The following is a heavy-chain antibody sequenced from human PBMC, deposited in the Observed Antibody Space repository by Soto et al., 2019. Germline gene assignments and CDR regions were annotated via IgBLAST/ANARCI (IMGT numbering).Heavy chain of an antibody. Sequence: EVQLVESGGGLVKPGGSLRLSCAASGFTFSSFSMNWVRQAPGKGLEWVSSISSPGTYIYYADSVKGRFTISRDNAKNSLYLQMNSLRAEDTAVYYCASSNWMDWFDPWGQGTLVTVSS. CDR1: GFTFSSFS. CDR3: ASSNWMDWFDP. V-gene: IGHV3-21*01. D-gene: IGHD1-1*01. J-gene: IGHJ5*02. CDR2: ISSPGTYI.